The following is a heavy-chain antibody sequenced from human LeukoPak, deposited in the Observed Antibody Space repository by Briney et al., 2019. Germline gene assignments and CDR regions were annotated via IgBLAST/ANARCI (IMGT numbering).Heavy chain of an antibody. CDR1: GFTFSSYW. CDR2: IKSDGSGT. V-gene: IGHV3-74*01. Sequence: GGSLRLSCAASGFTFSSYWMHWVRQAPGKGLVWVSRIKSDGSGTNYADSVKGRFTISRDNAKSTLYLQMNSLRAEDTAVYYCARLDYYGSGSYPHAFDIWGQGTMVTVSS. D-gene: IGHD3-10*01. J-gene: IGHJ3*02. CDR3: ARLDYYGSGSYPHAFDI.